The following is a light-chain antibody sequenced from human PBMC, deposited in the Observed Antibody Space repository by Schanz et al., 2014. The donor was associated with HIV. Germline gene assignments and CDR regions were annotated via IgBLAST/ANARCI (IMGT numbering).Light chain of an antibody. Sequence: QSVLTQPPSSSGTPGQRVTISCSGSSSTFRSNPVNWYQQLPGTAPKLLIYGTDQRPSGVPDRVSGSKSGNTASLTVSGLQAEDEADYYCSSYAGSNNVFGTGTKLTVL. J-gene: IGLJ1*01. CDR3: SSYAGSNNV. V-gene: IGLV1-44*01. CDR1: SSTFRSNP. CDR2: GTD.